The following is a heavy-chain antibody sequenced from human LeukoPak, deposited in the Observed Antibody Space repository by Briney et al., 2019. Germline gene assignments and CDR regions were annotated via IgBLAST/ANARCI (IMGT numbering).Heavy chain of an antibody. V-gene: IGHV3-53*01. CDR1: GFTVSSNY. D-gene: IGHD3-22*01. CDR2: IYSGGST. J-gene: IGHJ4*02. CDR3: ARDGYYDSSGSFDY. Sequence: GRSLRLSCAASGFTVSSNYMSWVRQAPGKGLEWVSVIYSGGSTYYADSVKGRFTISRDNSKNTLYLQMNSLRAEDTAVYYCARDGYYDSSGSFDYWGQGTLVTVSS.